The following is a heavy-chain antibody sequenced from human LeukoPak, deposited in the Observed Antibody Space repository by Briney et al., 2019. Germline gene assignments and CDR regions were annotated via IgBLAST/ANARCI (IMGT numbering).Heavy chain of an antibody. J-gene: IGHJ4*02. CDR3: ARGRGLGVITPYSDS. V-gene: IGHV4-59*08. D-gene: IGHD3-16*02. CDR2: ISYRGST. Sequence: SETLSLTCTVSGGSTSSDHWSWIRQPPEKGLEWIGCISYRGSTNYNPSLKSRVTISVDTSKKHFSLKLTSVTAADTGIYYCARGRGLGVITPYSDSWGQGSLVSVCS. CDR1: GGSTSSDH.